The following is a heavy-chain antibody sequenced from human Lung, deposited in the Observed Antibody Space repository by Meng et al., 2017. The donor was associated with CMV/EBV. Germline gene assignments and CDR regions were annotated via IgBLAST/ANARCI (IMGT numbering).Heavy chain of an antibody. J-gene: IGHJ4*02. CDR3: ARDNPYYDFWSGYYGYYFEY. V-gene: IGHV3-74*01. CDR2: INSDGSST. CDR1: GFTFSSYW. Sequence: GGSLRLXXXXSGFTFSSYWMHWVRQAPGKGLVWVSRINSDGSSTSYADSVKGRFTISRDNAKNTLYLQMNSLRAEDTAVYYCARDNPYYDFWSGYYGYYFEYWGQGTXV. D-gene: IGHD3-3*01.